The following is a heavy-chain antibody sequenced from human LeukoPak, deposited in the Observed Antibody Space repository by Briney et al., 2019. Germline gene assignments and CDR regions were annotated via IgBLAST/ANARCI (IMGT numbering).Heavy chain of an antibody. CDR3: AKQSGAPMVRGTKNWFDP. V-gene: IGHV3-23*01. J-gene: IGHJ5*02. Sequence: SGGSLRLSCAASGFTFSSYAISWVRQAPGKGLEWVSGISGSGGSTYYADSVKGRFTISRDNSKNTLYLQMNSLRAEDTAVYYCAKQSGAPMVRGTKNWFDPWGQGTLVTVSS. CDR2: ISGSGGST. CDR1: GFTFSSYA. D-gene: IGHD3-10*01.